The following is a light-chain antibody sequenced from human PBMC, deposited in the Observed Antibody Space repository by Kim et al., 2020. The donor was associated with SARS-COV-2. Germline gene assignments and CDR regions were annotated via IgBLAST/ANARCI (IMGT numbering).Light chain of an antibody. Sequence: EIVLTQSPGTLSLSPGERATLSCRASQSVTSNYLAWYQQKPGQAPRLLIHGASSRATGIPDRFSGSGSGTDFTLTVSRLEPEDFAVYYCQRYGGSPPSTFGQGTRLEI. J-gene: IGKJ5*01. CDR3: QRYGGSPPST. V-gene: IGKV3-20*01. CDR2: GAS. CDR1: QSVTSNY.